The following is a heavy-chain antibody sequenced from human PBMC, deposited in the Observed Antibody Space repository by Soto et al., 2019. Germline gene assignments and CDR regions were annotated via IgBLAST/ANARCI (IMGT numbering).Heavy chain of an antibody. V-gene: IGHV1-3*04. Sequence: QAQLVQSGAEVKKPGASVKVSCKASGYTFTYYAIYWVRQAPGQRLEWMGWISTGNGNTKYSQKFQGRVTINRDTSASTVYIELSSLRSDDTAVYYCARENIVSRIGASDIWGQGTVVTVSS. CDR2: ISTGNGNT. D-gene: IGHD5-12*01. CDR3: ARENIVSRIGASDI. CDR1: GYTFTYYA. J-gene: IGHJ3*02.